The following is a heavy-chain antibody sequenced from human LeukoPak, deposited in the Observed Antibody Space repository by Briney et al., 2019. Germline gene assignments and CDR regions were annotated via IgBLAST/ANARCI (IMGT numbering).Heavy chain of an antibody. J-gene: IGHJ5*02. Sequence: GASVKVSCKASGYTFTSNYMHWVRQAPGQGLEWMGIINPNGGSTNYAQKFQGRVTMTRDMSTSTVYMELSSLRSEDTAVYYCARGGSTGPHWFDPWGQGTLVTVS. CDR3: ARGGSTGPHWFDP. CDR2: INPNGGST. D-gene: IGHD2-8*02. V-gene: IGHV1-46*01. CDR1: GYTFTSNY.